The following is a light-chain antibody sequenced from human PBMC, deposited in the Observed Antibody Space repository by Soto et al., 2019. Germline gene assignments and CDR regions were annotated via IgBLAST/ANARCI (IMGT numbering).Light chain of an antibody. CDR3: QQYNSYSPPA. Sequence: DIQMTQSPSTLSASVGDRVTITCRASQSISSWLAWYQQKPGKAPKLLIYKASSLESGVPSRFSDSRSGTEFTLPNSSLQADDFVSYYCQQYNSYSPPAFGQGTKVEIK. V-gene: IGKV1-5*03. CDR2: KAS. J-gene: IGKJ1*01. CDR1: QSISSW.